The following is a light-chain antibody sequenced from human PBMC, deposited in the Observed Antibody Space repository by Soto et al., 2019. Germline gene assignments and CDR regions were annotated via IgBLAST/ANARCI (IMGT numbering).Light chain of an antibody. J-gene: IGLJ2*01. Sequence: NFMLTQQHSVSESPGKTVTISCTRSSGSIASNYVQWYQQRPGSAPTTVIYEDNQRPSGVPDRFSGSIDSSSNSASLTISGLKTEDEADYYCQSYDSSNQGVFGGGTKLTVL. V-gene: IGLV6-57*04. CDR1: SGSIASNY. CDR3: QSYDSSNQGV. CDR2: EDN.